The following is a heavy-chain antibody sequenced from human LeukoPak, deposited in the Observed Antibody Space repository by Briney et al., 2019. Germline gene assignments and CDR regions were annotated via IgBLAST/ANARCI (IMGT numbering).Heavy chain of an antibody. Sequence: GGSLRLSCAASGFTFSSYAMSWLRQAPGKGLEWVSAISGSGGSTYYADSVKGRFTISRDNSKNTLYLQMNSLRAEDTAVYYCAKEQREATVIPLGWWGQGTLVTVSS. CDR2: ISGSGGST. CDR1: GFTFSSYA. V-gene: IGHV3-23*01. J-gene: IGHJ4*02. CDR3: AKEQREATVIPLGW. D-gene: IGHD4-17*01.